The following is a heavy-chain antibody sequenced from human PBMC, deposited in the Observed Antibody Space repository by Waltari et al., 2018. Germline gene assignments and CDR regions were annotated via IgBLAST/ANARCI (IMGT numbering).Heavy chain of an antibody. CDR2: VKGDGSRT. V-gene: IGHV3-74*03. CDR1: GFTFSNYY. D-gene: IGHD6-13*01. CDR3: ARGGDNSNWYPGYFDL. J-gene: IGHJ4*02. Sequence: EVQLVESGGDLVQPGGSLKLSCAVSGFTFSNYYLHWVRQGPGKGLVWVSRVKGDGSRTAYADSVQGRFTISRDNARNTVYLQMSSLRPEDTAMYYCARGGDNSNWYPGYFDLWGQGTLVTVSS.